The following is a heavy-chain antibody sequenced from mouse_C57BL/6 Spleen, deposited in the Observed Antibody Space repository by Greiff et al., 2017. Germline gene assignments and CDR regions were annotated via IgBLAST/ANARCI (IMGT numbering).Heavy chain of an antibody. CDR3: ARHGNDLYDFGY. Sequence: QVQLQQPGAELVKPGASVKMSCKASGYTFTSYWITWVKQRPGQGLEWIGDIYPGSGSTNYNEKFKSKATLTVDTASSTAYLQLSSLTSEDSAVYYCARHGNDLYDFGYWGQGTTLTVAS. CDR1: GYTFTSYW. CDR2: IYPGSGST. J-gene: IGHJ2*01. V-gene: IGHV1-55*01. D-gene: IGHD2-2*01.